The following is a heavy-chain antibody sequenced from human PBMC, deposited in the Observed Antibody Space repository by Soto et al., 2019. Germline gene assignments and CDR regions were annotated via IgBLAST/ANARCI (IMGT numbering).Heavy chain of an antibody. CDR2: INGDGRGT. V-gene: IGHV3-74*01. Sequence: EVQLVESGGGLVQPGGSLRLSCAASGFTFSGSWMHWVRQAPGKGLVWVSRINGDGRGTSYADFVKGRFTISRDDAKNTLFLQMNGLSAEDTAVYYCARVIFGSGTSNDYWGQGTLVTVSS. CDR3: ARVIFGSGTSNDY. J-gene: IGHJ4*02. CDR1: GFTFSGSW. D-gene: IGHD3-10*01.